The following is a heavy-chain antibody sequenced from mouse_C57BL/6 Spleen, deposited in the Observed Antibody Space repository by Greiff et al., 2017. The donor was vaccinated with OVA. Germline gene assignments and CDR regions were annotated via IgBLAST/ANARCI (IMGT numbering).Heavy chain of an antibody. CDR1: GYTFTSYW. CDR3: ASHHDYGSSQFAY. J-gene: IGHJ3*01. V-gene: IGHV1-64*01. D-gene: IGHD1-1*01. CDR2: IHPNSGST. Sequence: QVQLQQPGAELVKPGASVKLSCKASGYTFTSYWMHWVKQRPGQGLEWIGMIHPNSGSTNYNEKFKSQATLTVDKSSRTAYMQISSLTSEDSSVDNCASHHDYGSSQFAYWGQGTLVTVSA.